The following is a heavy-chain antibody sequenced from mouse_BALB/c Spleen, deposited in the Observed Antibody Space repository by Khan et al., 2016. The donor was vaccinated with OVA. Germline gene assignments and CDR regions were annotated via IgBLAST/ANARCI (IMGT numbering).Heavy chain of an antibody. CDR1: GYIFTSYW. D-gene: IGHD3-2*02. CDR3: ARGEALYYFDY. V-gene: IGHV1-76*01. Sequence: QVQLQQSEAELVRPGASVKLSSKPPGYIFTSYWIPWVKQRSGKGLEWIARIYPGTDNTYYNEKLKDKATLTADKSSSTPYIQLSSLKSEDTAVYFCARGEALYYFDYWGQGTTLTVSS. CDR2: IYPGTDNT. J-gene: IGHJ2*01.